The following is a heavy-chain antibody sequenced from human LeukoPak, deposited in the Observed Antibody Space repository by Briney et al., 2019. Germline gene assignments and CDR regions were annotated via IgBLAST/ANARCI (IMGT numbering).Heavy chain of an antibody. CDR2: IRYDGSNK. Sequence: PGGSLRLSCAASGFTFSDYGMHWVRQAPGKGLEWVAFIRYDGSNKYYADSVKGRFTISRDNSKNTVYLQMNSLRAEDTAVYYCAKDSYYYGSGINWFDPWGQGTLVTVSS. J-gene: IGHJ5*02. CDR1: GFTFSDYG. CDR3: AKDSYYYGSGINWFDP. D-gene: IGHD3-10*01. V-gene: IGHV3-30*02.